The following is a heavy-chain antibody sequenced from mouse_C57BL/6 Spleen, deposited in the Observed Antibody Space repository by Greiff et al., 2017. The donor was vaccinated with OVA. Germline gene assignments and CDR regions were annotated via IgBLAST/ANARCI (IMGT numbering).Heavy chain of an antibody. CDR1: GYTFTSYW. CDR3: ARLDERGAYFDY. V-gene: IGHV1-52*01. CDR2: IDPSDSET. J-gene: IGHJ2*01. Sequence: VQLQQPGAELVRPGSSVKLSCKASGYTFTSYWMHWVKQRPIQGLEWIGNIDPSDSETHYNQKFKDKATLTVDKSSSTAYMQLSSLTSEDSAVYDCARLDERGAYFDYWGKGTTLTVSS.